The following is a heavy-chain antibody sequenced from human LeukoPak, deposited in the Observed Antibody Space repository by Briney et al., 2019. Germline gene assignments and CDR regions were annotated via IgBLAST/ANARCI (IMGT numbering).Heavy chain of an antibody. CDR2: ISNRSTV. D-gene: IGHD2-15*01. CDR1: GFTFSSNG. J-gene: IGHJ3*02. CDR3: ARDLVGRGSGAFDI. Sequence: PGGSLRLSCAASGFTFSSNGMNWVRQAPGKGLEWLSYISNRSTVYYTDSVKGRFTISRDNAKNSLYLQMNSLRVEDTAVYYCARDLVGRGSGAFDIWGQGTMVTVSS. V-gene: IGHV3-48*01.